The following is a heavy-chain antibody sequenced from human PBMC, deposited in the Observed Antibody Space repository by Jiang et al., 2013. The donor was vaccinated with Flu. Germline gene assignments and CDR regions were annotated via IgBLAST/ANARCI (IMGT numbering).Heavy chain of an antibody. V-gene: IGHV3-48*01. Sequence: GGLVQPGGSLRLSCAASGFTFSSYSMNWVRQAPGKGLEWVSYISSSSSSIYYIDSVKGRFTISRDNAKNSLYLQMNSLRAEDTAVYYCARSRATVFYYGMDVWGQGTTVTVS. D-gene: IGHD1-26*01. CDR2: ISSSSSSI. CDR1: GFTFSSYS. J-gene: IGHJ6*02. CDR3: ARSRATVFYYGMDV.